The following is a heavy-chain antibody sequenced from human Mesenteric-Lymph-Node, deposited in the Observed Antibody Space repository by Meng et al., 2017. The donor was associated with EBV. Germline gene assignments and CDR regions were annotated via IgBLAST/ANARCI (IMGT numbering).Heavy chain of an antibody. Sequence: QLQLEESGAGVVRPSQTLSLTCAVSGGSIISGGYSWSWNRQAPGKGLEWIGFIYHSGTTYLNPSLRSRVNLSVDTSKNQFSLNLRSVSAADTAIYYCARSAGGDYFDYWGQGTLVTVSS. J-gene: IGHJ4*02. CDR1: GGSIISGGYS. CDR2: IYHSGTT. V-gene: IGHV4-30-2*01. CDR3: ARSAGGDYFDY. D-gene: IGHD1-26*01.